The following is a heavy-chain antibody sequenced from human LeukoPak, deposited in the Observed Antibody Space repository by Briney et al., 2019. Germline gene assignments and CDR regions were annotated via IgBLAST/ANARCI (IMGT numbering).Heavy chain of an antibody. CDR3: ARQLPGIEVGNWFDP. CDR1: GFTFSSYS. Sequence: PGGSLRLSCAASGFTFSSYSMNWVRQAPGKGLEWVSSISSSSSYIYYADSVKGRFTISRDNAKNSLYLQVNSLRAEDTGIYYCARQLPGIEVGNWFDPWGQGTLVTVSS. V-gene: IGHV3-21*01. CDR2: ISSSSSYI. J-gene: IGHJ5*02. D-gene: IGHD6-19*01.